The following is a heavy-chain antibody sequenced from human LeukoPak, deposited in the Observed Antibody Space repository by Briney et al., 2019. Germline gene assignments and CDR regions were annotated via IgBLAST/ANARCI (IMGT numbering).Heavy chain of an antibody. CDR1: GASISAASYY. J-gene: IGHJ4*02. Sequence: PSETLSLTCTVFGASISAASYYWTWIRQHPGKGLEYIGYIYNSGNTFYNPSLKSRVAMSVDTSKNQFSLNLSSVTAADTAVYYCAASWTLAHQFDYWGQGSLVTVTA. CDR3: AASWTLAHQFDY. V-gene: IGHV4-31*03. CDR2: IYNSGNT. D-gene: IGHD3/OR15-3a*01.